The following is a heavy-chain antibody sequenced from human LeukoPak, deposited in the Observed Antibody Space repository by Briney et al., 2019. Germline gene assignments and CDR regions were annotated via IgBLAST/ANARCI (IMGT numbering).Heavy chain of an antibody. CDR2: ISRSGSTI. V-gene: IGHV3-48*03. Sequence: GESLRLSCAASGFTFSSYEMNWVRQAPGKGLEWVSYISRSGSTIYYADSVKGRFTISRDNAKNSLYLQMNSLRDEDTAVYYCARVNQGAFDIWGQGTMVTVSS. CDR3: ARVNQGAFDI. CDR1: GFTFSSYE. J-gene: IGHJ3*02.